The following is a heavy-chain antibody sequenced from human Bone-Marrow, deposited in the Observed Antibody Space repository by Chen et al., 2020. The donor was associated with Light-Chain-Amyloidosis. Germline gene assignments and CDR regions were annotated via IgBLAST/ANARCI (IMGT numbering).Heavy chain of an antibody. CDR2: IWYDGSNK. V-gene: IGHV3-33*01. D-gene: IGHD3-3*01. J-gene: IGHJ3*02. CDR1: GVTVSGEG. Sequence: VPLVESGGGVAQPGRSLRLCFAASGVTVSGEGMHGVRQAPCKGLEWVAGIWYDGSNKYYAGAVKSRFTISRDNSKNTLYLQMNSLRAEDTAVYYCARDRVVRFLGPGCDIWGQGTLVTVSS. CDR3: ARDRVVRFLGPGCDI.